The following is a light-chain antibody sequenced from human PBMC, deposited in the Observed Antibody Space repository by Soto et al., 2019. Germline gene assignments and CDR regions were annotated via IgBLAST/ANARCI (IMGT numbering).Light chain of an antibody. CDR2: LGS. CDR1: QSLLYSDGYNY. CDR3: MQTLQTPRT. V-gene: IGKV2-28*01. J-gene: IGKJ1*01. Sequence: DIVMTQSPLSLPVTPGEPASISCRSSQSLLYSDGYNYLDWYLQKPGQSPQLLIYLGSNRASGVPDRFSGSGSGTDFTLKISRVEAEDIRVYYCMQTLQTPRTFGQGTKVEIK.